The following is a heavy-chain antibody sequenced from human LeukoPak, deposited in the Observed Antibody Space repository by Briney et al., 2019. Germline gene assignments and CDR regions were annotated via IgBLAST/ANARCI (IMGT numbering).Heavy chain of an antibody. Sequence: SETLSLTCNVSGDSLTSHFWSWLRQTPGKGLEWIGYVFHSGSTNYSPSLKSRVTISLDTSKKQFYLRLASVTAADTAVYYCARRMATVTDVFDIWGRGTMVSVSS. V-gene: IGHV4-59*08. CDR2: VFHSGST. J-gene: IGHJ3*02. CDR3: ARRMATVTDVFDI. CDR1: GDSLTSHF. D-gene: IGHD5-24*01.